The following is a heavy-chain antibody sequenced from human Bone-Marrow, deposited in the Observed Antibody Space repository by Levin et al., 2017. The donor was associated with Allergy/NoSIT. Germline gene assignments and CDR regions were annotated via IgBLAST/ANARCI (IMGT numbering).Heavy chain of an antibody. CDR3: ARVLGPDCSGGSCYSGNWFDP. D-gene: IGHD2-15*01. CDR2: ISAYNGNT. V-gene: IGHV1-18*01. J-gene: IGHJ5*02. CDR1: GYTFTSYG. Sequence: EASVKVSCKASGYTFTSYGISWVRQAPGQGLEWMGWISAYNGNTNYAQKLQGRVTMTTDTSTSTAYMELRSLRSDDTAVYYCARVLGPDCSGGSCYSGNWFDPWGQGTLVTVSS.